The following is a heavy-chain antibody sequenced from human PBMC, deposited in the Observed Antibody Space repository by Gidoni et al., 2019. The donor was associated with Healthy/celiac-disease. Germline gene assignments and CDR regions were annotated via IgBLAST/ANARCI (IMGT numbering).Heavy chain of an antibody. CDR1: GFTFSRYA. CDR2: ISYDGSNK. J-gene: IGHJ3*02. CDR3: AREHYYDSSGYYPSGAFDI. V-gene: IGHV3-30-3*01. Sequence: QVQLVESGGGVVQPGRSLRLSCAASGFTFSRYAMHWVRQAPGKGLEWVAVISYDGSNKYYADSVKGRFTISRDNSKNTLYLQMNSLRAEDTAVYYCAREHYYDSSGYYPSGAFDIWGQGTMVTVSS. D-gene: IGHD3-22*01.